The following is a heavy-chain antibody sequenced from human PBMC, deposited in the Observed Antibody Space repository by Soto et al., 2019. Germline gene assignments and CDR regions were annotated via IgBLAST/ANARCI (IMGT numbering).Heavy chain of an antibody. CDR3: ALALGPTTGLDY. J-gene: IGHJ4*02. V-gene: IGHV4-31*02. D-gene: IGHD1-26*01. CDR1: GASTVSHYH. Sequence: QVQLQESGPGLVKPSQTLSLTCSVSGASTVSHYHLTWIRHPPGKGLEWMGYIFNSGTTFYNPSLTSRLSLSMDTSGNHFSLELRSVTAADTAVYYCALALGPTTGLDYSGQGTLVTVSS. CDR2: IFNSGTT.